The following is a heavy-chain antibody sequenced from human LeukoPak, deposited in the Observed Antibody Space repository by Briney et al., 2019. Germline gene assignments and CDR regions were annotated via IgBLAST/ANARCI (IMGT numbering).Heavy chain of an antibody. V-gene: IGHV4-39*07. CDR3: ASMIREPAATPGGFDY. Sequence: SETLSLTCSVFGDSITSSSYYWAWIRQSPEKGLEWIGSIYYTGGTYYSPSLKSRVTISVDTSKNQFSLKLSSVTAADTAVYYCASMIREPAATPGGFDYWGQGTLVTVSS. J-gene: IGHJ4*02. CDR1: GDSITSSSYY. CDR2: IYYTGGT. D-gene: IGHD2-2*01.